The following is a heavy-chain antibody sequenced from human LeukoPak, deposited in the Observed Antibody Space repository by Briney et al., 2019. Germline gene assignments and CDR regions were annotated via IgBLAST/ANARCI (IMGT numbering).Heavy chain of an antibody. CDR2: INPHRGDT. D-gene: IGHD2-21*02. CDR3: AIIRVTTSPFDY. V-gene: IGHV1-2*02. Sequence: ASVKVSCKASGYTFTRYYMHWVRQAPGQGLEWMGWINPHRGDTNYAQKFQGRVTMTRDTSISTAYMELSSLRSDDTAVYYCAIIRVTTSPFDYWGQGTLVTVSS. J-gene: IGHJ4*02. CDR1: GYTFTRYY.